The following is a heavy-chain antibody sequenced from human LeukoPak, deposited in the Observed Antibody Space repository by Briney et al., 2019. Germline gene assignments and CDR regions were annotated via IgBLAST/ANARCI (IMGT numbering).Heavy chain of an antibody. CDR2: ISGSGGST. V-gene: IGHV3-23*01. D-gene: IGHD3-16*01. CDR3: AKGRGSSPFRSFDI. Sequence: GGSLRLSCAASGFTFSSYAMSWVRQAPGKGLEWVSAISGSGGSTYYADSVKGRFTISRDNAKNSLYLQMNSLRAEDTALYYCAKGRGSSPFRSFDIWGQGTMVTVSS. CDR1: GFTFSSYA. J-gene: IGHJ3*02.